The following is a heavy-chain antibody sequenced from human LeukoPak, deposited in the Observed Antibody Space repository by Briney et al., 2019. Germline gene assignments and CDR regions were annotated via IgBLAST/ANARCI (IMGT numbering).Heavy chain of an antibody. CDR1: GGSFSGYY. J-gene: IGHJ3*02. D-gene: IGHD1-14*01. CDR3: ARAGSDAFDI. Sequence: SETLSLTCAVYGGSFSGYYWSWIRQPPGKGLEWIGEINHSGSTNYNPSLKSRVTISVDTSKNQFSLKLSSVTAADTAVYYCARAGSDAFDIWGQGTMVTVYS. V-gene: IGHV4-34*01. CDR2: INHSGST.